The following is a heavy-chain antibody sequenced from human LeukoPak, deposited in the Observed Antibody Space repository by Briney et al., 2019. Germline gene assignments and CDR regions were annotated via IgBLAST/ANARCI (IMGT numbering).Heavy chain of an antibody. J-gene: IGHJ3*02. CDR2: IYYSGST. CDR3: ARALNLGGWHGDQPLTGAFDI. V-gene: IGHV4-30-4*01. D-gene: IGHD3-16*01. CDR1: GGSISSSSYY. Sequence: PSETLSLTCTVSGGSISSSSYYWSWIRQPPGKGLEWIGYIYYSGSTYYNPSLKSRVTISVDTSKNQFSLKLSSVTAADTAVYYCARALNLGGWHGDQPLTGAFDIWGQGTMVTVSS.